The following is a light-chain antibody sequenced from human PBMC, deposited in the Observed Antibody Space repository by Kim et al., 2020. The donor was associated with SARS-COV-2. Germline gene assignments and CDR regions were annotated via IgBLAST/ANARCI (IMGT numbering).Light chain of an antibody. CDR2: DAA. CDR3: QQYSSSFRT. Sequence: SPGERATPSCRASQSVSSNYLAWYQQRPGQAPRLLIYDAASRATGIPDRCSGSGSGTDFTLTISRLEPEDCAVYYCQQYSSSFRTFGQGTKVDIK. CDR1: QSVSSNY. J-gene: IGKJ1*01. V-gene: IGKV3-20*01.